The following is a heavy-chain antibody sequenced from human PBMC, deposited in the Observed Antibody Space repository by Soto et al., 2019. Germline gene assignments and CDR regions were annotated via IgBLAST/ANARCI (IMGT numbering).Heavy chain of an antibody. CDR2: ISYDGSNK. V-gene: IGHV3-30*18. CDR1: GFTFSSYA. J-gene: IGHJ4*02. CDR3: ANVRTRDYVQDY. D-gene: IGHD4-17*01. Sequence: GGSLRLSCAASGFTFSSYATNWVRQAPGKGLEWVAVISYDGSNKYYADSVKGRFTISRDNSKNTLYLQMNSLRAEDTAVYYCANVRTRDYVQDYWGQGTLVTVSS.